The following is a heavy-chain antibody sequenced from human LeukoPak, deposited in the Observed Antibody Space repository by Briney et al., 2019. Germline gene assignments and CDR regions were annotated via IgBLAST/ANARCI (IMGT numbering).Heavy chain of an antibody. V-gene: IGHV3-30*18. D-gene: IGHD4-17*01. CDR2: ISYDGSNK. CDR1: GFTFSSYG. CDR3: AKAPLRGYYYYGMDV. Sequence: GGSLRLSCAASGFTFSSYGMHWVRQAPGKGLEWVAVISYDGSNKYYADSVKGRFTISRDNSKNTLYLQMNSLRAEDTAVYYCAKAPLRGYYYYGMDVWGQGTTVTVSS. J-gene: IGHJ6*02.